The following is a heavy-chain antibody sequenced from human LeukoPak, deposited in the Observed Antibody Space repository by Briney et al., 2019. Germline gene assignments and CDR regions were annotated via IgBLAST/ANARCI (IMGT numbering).Heavy chain of an antibody. CDR1: GFTSSDYY. V-gene: IGHV3-11*04. D-gene: IGHD3-10*01. CDR2: ISSSGSTI. CDR3: ASRDYYYYYMDV. J-gene: IGHJ6*03. Sequence: PGGSLRLXCAASGFTSSDYYMSWIRQAPGKGLEWVSYISSSGSTIYYADSVKGRFTISRNNAKNSLYLQMNSLRAEDTAVYYCASRDYYYYYMDVWGKGTTVTVSS.